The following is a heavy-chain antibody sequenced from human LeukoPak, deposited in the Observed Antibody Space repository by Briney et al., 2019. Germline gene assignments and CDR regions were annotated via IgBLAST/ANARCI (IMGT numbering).Heavy chain of an antibody. CDR3: ARTRNGKPDF. D-gene: IGHD4-17*01. V-gene: IGHV1-2*02. Sequence: GASVKVSCKASGYTFIAHYIHWVRQGPGQGLEWMGWVNRRSGGTNYAQKFQDRVTMTRDTSISTAYMELSSLRSDDTAVYYCARTRNGKPDFWGHGTLVTVSS. CDR1: GYTFIAHY. CDR2: VNRRSGGT. J-gene: IGHJ5*01.